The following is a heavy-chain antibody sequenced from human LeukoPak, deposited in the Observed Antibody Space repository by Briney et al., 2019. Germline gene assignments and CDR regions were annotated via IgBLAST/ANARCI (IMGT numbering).Heavy chain of an antibody. Sequence: PGGSLRLSCAASGFTFSNNWMSWVRQAPGKGLEWVADINQDGSEKYYVDSVTRRFTISRDNAKNSLYLQMNSLRAEDTAVYYCAREFEDSIGSRPSAAFDIWGQGTMGAVSS. CDR3: AREFEDSIGSRPSAAFDI. V-gene: IGHV3-7*04. D-gene: IGHD3-22*01. J-gene: IGHJ3*02. CDR1: GFTFSNNW. CDR2: INQDGSEK.